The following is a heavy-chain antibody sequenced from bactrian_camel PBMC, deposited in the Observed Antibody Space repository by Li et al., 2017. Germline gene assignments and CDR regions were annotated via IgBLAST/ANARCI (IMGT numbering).Heavy chain of an antibody. V-gene: IGHV3-3*01. Sequence: HVQLVESGGGTVQAGGSLRLSCAASGYTRRTNRMAWFRQAPGKEREGIAAIVLRDGSTYHAASVKGRFTISQDNTKNTVYLQMNSLKPEDTAMYYCAADKAELRSLIVAGGRTFPPLLSYWGQGTQVTVS. CDR3: AADKAELRSLIVAGGRTFPPLLSY. D-gene: IGHD6*01. CDR2: IVLRDGST. J-gene: IGHJ4*01. CDR1: GYTRRTNR.